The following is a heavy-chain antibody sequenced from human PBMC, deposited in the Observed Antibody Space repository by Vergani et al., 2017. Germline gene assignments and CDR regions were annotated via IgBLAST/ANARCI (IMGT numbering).Heavy chain of an antibody. Sequence: VQLVESGGGLVQPGGSLRLSCAASGFTFSDFSMSWVRQAPGKGLEWVSTLSASDRRTHYADSVKGRFTISRDISKNTLFLHMNSLRPEDTAVYYCAKVGRSEVAGTFGAFDIWGQGTMVTVSS. CDR2: LSASDRRT. V-gene: IGHV3-23*04. D-gene: IGHD6-19*01. CDR3: AKVGRSEVAGTFGAFDI. CDR1: GFTFSDFS. J-gene: IGHJ3*02.